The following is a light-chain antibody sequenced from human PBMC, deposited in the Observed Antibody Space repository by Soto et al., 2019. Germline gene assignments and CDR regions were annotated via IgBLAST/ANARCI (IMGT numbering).Light chain of an antibody. CDR2: DVS. J-gene: IGLJ1*01. CDR3: SSFTNTYSYV. V-gene: IGLV2-14*03. Sequence: QSVLTQPASVSGSPGQSITISCTGTSGDVGAYNYVSWYQQHPGKAPRLMIYDVSSRPSGASNRFSGSKSGNTASLTISGLQAEDEADYYCSSFTNTYSYVFGTGTKVTVL. CDR1: SGDVGAYNY.